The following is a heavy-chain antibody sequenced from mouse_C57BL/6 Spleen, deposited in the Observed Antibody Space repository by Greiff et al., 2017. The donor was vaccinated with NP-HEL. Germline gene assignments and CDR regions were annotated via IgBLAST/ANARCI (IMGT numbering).Heavy chain of an antibody. CDR2: IHPNSGST. J-gene: IGHJ2*01. CDR3: AREDDGYTGNYFDY. D-gene: IGHD2-3*01. CDR1: GYTFTSYW. V-gene: IGHV1-64*01. Sequence: VQLQQPGAELVKPGASVKLSCKASGYTFTSYWMHWVKQRPGQGLEWIGMIHPNSGSTNYNEKFKSKATLTVDKSSSTAYMQLSSLTSEDSAVYYCAREDDGYTGNYFDYWGQGTTLTVSS.